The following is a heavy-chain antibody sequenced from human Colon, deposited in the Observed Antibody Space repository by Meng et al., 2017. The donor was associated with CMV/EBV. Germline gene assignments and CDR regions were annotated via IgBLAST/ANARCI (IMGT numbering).Heavy chain of an antibody. Sequence: QVQPQESGPGRVKPSETLSLSCTVSGGSISSYYWSWIRQPAGKGLEWIGRIYPSGFPKYKPSLESRVTMSADTSKNQISLKLTSVTAADTAVYYCARAQYTYGYWIFDYWGQGTLVTVSS. CDR2: IYPSGFP. D-gene: IGHD5-18*01. CDR1: GGSISSYY. CDR3: ARAQYTYGYWIFDY. J-gene: IGHJ4*02. V-gene: IGHV4-4*07.